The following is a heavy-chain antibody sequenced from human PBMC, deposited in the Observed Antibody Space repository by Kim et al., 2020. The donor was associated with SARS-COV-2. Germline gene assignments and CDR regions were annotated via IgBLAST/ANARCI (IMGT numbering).Heavy chain of an antibody. CDR3: ARGVGFGEVDY. D-gene: IGHD3-10*01. Sequence: SETLSLTCTVSGGSISSGTYYWSWIRQHPGKGLEWIGYISFSGTTYYNPSLKSRVTISVDTSKNQFSLKLSSVTAADTAMYYCARGVGFGEVDYWGQGTL. CDR1: GGSISSGTYY. J-gene: IGHJ4*02. CDR2: ISFSGTT. V-gene: IGHV4-31*03.